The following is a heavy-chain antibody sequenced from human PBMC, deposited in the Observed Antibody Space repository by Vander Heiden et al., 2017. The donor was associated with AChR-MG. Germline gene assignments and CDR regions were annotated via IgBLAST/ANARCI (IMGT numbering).Heavy chain of an antibody. CDR1: GFTFSSYA. D-gene: IGHD6-19*01. CDR2: IGGSGATT. V-gene: IGHV3-23*01. CDR3: AKYGGRVGLPVAGISYHIDV. Sequence: EVQLLESGGGLVQPGGSLILSCAASGFTFSSYAMRWVRPAPGKGLEWVSSIGGSGATTHYTDSVKGRFTISRDNSKNTLYLQMNSLRDEDAAIYYCAKYGGRVGLPVAGISYHIDVWGQGTTVTVSS. J-gene: IGHJ6*02.